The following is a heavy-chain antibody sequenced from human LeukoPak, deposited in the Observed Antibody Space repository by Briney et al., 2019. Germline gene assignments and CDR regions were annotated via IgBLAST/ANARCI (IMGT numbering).Heavy chain of an antibody. CDR3: ARLRYYAMDV. Sequence: GGSLRLSCAASGFTFSTYDMNWVRQAPGKGLAWVSYISSSSRTISYADSVKGRFTISRGNAKNSLYLQMNSLRAEDTAVYYCARLRYYAMDVWGQGTMVTASS. CDR2: ISSSSRTI. CDR1: GFTFSTYD. V-gene: IGHV3-48*01. J-gene: IGHJ6*02.